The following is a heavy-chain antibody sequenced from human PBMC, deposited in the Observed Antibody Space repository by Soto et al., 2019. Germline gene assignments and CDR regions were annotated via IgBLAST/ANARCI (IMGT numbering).Heavy chain of an antibody. J-gene: IGHJ4*02. D-gene: IGHD6-6*01. CDR2: ISGSGGST. V-gene: IGHV3-23*01. Sequence: EVQLLESGGGLVQPGGSLRLSCAASGFTFSSYAMSWVRQAPGKGLEWVSAISGSGGSTYCADSVKGRFTISRDNSKNTLYLQMNSLRAEDTAVYYCARVSDSVSSSSLRLDYWGQGTLVTVSS. CDR1: GFTFSSYA. CDR3: ARVSDSVSSSSLRLDY.